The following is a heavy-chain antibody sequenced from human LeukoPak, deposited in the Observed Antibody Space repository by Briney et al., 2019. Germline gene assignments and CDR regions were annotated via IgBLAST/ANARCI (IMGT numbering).Heavy chain of an antibody. CDR2: IYYSGST. V-gene: IGHV4-30-4*08. CDR1: GGSISSGDYY. J-gene: IGHJ4*02. D-gene: IGHD6-13*01. Sequence: PSETLSLTCTVSGGSISSGDYYWSWIRQPPGKGLEWIGYIYYSGSTYYNPSLKSRVTISVDTSKNQFSLELNSVTAADTAVYYCAKDSSTWGNLAGHFDSWGQGTLVTVSS. CDR3: AKDSSTWGNLAGHFDS.